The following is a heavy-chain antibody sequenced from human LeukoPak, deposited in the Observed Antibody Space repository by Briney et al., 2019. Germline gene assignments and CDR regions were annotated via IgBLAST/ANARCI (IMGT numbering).Heavy chain of an antibody. D-gene: IGHD2-2*01. CDR2: ISAYNGNT. J-gene: IGHJ4*02. Sequence: ASVKVSCKASGYTFTSYAMNWVRQAPGQGLEWMGWISAYNGNTNYAQKLQGRVTMTTDTSTSTAYMELRSLRSDDTAVYYCAKTGCSTSCPTGEYYFDYWGQGTLVTVSS. CDR3: AKTGCSTSCPTGEYYFDY. V-gene: IGHV1-18*01. CDR1: GYTFTSYA.